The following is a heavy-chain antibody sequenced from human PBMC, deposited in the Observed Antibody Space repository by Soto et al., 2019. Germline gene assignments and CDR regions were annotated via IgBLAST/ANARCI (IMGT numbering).Heavy chain of an antibody. J-gene: IGHJ4*02. CDR1: GGSVSSGSYF. V-gene: IGHV4-61*01. CDR2: IYYSGST. Sequence: ETLSLTCTVSGGSVSSGSYFWSWIRQPPGKGLEWIGYIYYSGSTNYNPSLKSRVTISVDTSKNQFSLKLSSVTAADTALYYCARVRYYGSGSYWFYFDYWGQGTLVTVSS. D-gene: IGHD3-10*01. CDR3: ARVRYYGSGSYWFYFDY.